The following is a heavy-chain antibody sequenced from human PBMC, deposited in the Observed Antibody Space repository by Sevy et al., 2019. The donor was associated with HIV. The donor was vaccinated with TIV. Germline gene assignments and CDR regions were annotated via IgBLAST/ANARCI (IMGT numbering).Heavy chain of an antibody. J-gene: IGHJ5*02. CDR1: GGTLTNYA. D-gene: IGHD2-8*01. V-gene: IGHV1-69*13. Sequence: ASVKVSCKASGGTLTNYAISWVRQAPGQGLEWMGEIVPVFGTSHHARSFQGRVTITGDESTSTAYMELGSLRSEDTAVYYCTSGADCSNGVCYPRGFDPWGQGTLVTVSS. CDR3: TSGADCSNGVCYPRGFDP. CDR2: IVPVFGTS.